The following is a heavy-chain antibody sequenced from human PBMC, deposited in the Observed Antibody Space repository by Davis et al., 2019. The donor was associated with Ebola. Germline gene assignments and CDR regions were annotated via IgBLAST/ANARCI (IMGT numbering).Heavy chain of an antibody. D-gene: IGHD2-2*01. CDR1: GFTFSSYE. J-gene: IGHJ6*02. CDR2: ISSSGSTI. Sequence: PGGSLRLSCAASGFTFSSYEMNWVRQAPGKGLEWVSYISSSGSTIYYADSVKGRFTISRDNAKNSLYLQMNSLRAEDTAVYYCARSCSSTSCPIIYYYYYYGMDVWGQETTVTVSS. CDR3: ARSCSSTSCPIIYYYYYYGMDV. V-gene: IGHV3-48*03.